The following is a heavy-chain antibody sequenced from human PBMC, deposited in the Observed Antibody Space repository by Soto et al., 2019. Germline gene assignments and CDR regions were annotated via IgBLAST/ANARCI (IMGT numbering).Heavy chain of an antibody. CDR3: AKDLRDPVVTGVGDWFDP. D-gene: IGHD2-15*01. J-gene: IGHJ5*02. V-gene: IGHV3-23*04. CDR2: ISGSGGST. CDR1: GFTFSSYA. Sequence: EVQLVESGGGLVQPGGSLRLSCAASGFTFSSYAMSWVRQAPGKGLEWVSAISGSGGSTYYADSVKGRFTISRDNSKNTLYLQMNSLRAEDTAVYYCAKDLRDPVVTGVGDWFDPWGQGTLVTVSS.